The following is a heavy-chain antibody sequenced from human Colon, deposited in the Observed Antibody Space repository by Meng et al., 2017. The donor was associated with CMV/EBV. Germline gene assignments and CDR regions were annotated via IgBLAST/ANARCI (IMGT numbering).Heavy chain of an antibody. D-gene: IGHD5-18*01. V-gene: IGHV3-23*01. Sequence: GESLKISCAASGFTFSSYGMSWVRQAPGKGLEWVSVISGNGGSTYYGDSVKGRFTISRNNSNNTLYLQMRSLRAEDTPVYYCAKHDTKYGYGRDYFEYWGQGILVTVSS. CDR2: ISGNGGST. J-gene: IGHJ4*01. CDR1: GFTFSSYG. CDR3: AKHDTKYGYGRDYFEY.